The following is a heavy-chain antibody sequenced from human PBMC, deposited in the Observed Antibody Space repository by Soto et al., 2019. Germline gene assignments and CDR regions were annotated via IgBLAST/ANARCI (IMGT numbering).Heavy chain of an antibody. CDR3: ARERLPQLFDY. CDR2: ISSSSSYI. CDR1: GFTFTRYS. D-gene: IGHD1-1*01. V-gene: IGHV3-21*01. Sequence: GGSLRLSCAASGFTFTRYSMNWVRQAPGKGLEWVSSISSSSSYIYYADSVKGRFTISRDNAKNSLYLQMNSLRAEDTAVYYCARERLPQLFDYWGQGTLVTVSS. J-gene: IGHJ4*02.